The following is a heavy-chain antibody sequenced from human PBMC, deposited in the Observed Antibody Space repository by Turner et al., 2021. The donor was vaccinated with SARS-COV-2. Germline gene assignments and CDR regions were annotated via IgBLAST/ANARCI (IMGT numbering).Heavy chain of an antibody. CDR3: ARIRGTYSD. V-gene: IGHV3-72*01. D-gene: IGHD1-26*01. CDR2: TKNKDHNFGT. J-gene: IGHJ4*02. CDR1: GFFLSDHF. Sequence: EVQLVESGGGLVQPGGSLRLSCTVSGFFLSDHFVDWGRQAPGKGLEWVGRTKNKDHNFGTQYGASVEGRFTISRDDSKNSLYLQMNSLKTEDTAVYYCARIRGTYSDWGQGTLVTVSS.